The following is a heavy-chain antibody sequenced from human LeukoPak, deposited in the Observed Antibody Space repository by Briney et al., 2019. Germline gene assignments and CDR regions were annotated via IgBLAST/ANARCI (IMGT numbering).Heavy chain of an antibody. Sequence: PGGSLRLSCAASGFIFNNAWMSWVRLAPGKGLEWVGRIKNKADGGTTDYAAPVKGRFTISRDDSKNTLYLQMNSLKTGDTAVYYCTTSGTPFQSWGQGTLVTVSS. CDR1: GFIFNNAW. J-gene: IGHJ5*02. V-gene: IGHV3-15*01. D-gene: IGHD3-10*01. CDR3: TTSGTPFQS. CDR2: IKNKADGGTT.